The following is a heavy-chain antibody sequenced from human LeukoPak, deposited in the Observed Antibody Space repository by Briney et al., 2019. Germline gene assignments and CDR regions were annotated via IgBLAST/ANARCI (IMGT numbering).Heavy chain of an antibody. J-gene: IGHJ4*02. CDR3: ARQSSYCTIGNCYFAY. D-gene: IGHD2-8*01. CDR1: GDSISSSSYY. CDR2: IYYSGST. Sequence: PSETLSLTCTVSGDSISSSSYYWGWIRQPPGKGLEWIGTIYYSGSTYYNPSLKSRVTISVDTSKNQFSLKLNSVTAADTAVYYCARQSSYCTIGNCYFAYWGQGTLVTVSS. V-gene: IGHV4-39*01.